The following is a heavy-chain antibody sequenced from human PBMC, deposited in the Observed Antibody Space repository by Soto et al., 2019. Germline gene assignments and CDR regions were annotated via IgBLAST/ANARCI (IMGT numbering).Heavy chain of an antibody. D-gene: IGHD5-18*01. Sequence: SETLSLTCAVYGGSFSGYYRSWIRQAPGKGLEWIGEINQSGGTNYNPSLKSRVTMSVDTSKNQFSLRLISVTAADAAVDYCARAFGFSHILDYWGQGALGT. J-gene: IGHJ4*02. CDR3: ARAFGFSHILDY. CDR1: GGSFSGYY. CDR2: INQSGGT. V-gene: IGHV4-34*01.